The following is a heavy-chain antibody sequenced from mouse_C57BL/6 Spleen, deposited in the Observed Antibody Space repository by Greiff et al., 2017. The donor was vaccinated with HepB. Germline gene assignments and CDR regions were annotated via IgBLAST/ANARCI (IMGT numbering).Heavy chain of an antibody. CDR3: ARGVDYDDYFDY. CDR2: IHPNSGST. J-gene: IGHJ2*01. D-gene: IGHD2-4*01. Sequence: QVQLQQPGAELVKPGASVKLSCKASGYTFTSYWMHWVKQRPGQGLEWIGMIHPNSGSTNYNEKFKSKATLTVDKSSSTAYMQLSSLTSEDSAVYYCARGVDYDDYFDYWGQGTTLTVSS. V-gene: IGHV1-64*01. CDR1: GYTFTSYW.